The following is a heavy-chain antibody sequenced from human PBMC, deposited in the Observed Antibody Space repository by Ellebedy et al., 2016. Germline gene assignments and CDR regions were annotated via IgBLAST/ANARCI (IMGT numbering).Heavy chain of an antibody. CDR3: ARWGFSSGCLDY. D-gene: IGHD6-19*01. V-gene: IGHV1-69*04. Sequence: ASVKVSCKASGGTFSSYAISWVRQAPGQGLEWMGRIIPILGIINYAQKFQGRVTITADKSTSTAYMELSRLRSEDTAVYYCARWGFSSGCLDYWGQGTLVTVSS. CDR2: IIPILGII. CDR1: GGTFSSYA. J-gene: IGHJ4*02.